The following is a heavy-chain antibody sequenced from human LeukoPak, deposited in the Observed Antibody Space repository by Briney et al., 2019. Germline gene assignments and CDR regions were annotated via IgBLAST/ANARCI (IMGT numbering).Heavy chain of an antibody. D-gene: IGHD6-19*01. CDR3: ARRIAVAGGWFDP. CDR2: ISYSGNT. Sequence: PSETLSLTCTVSGGSISSINYYWGWIRQPPGKGLEWIGSISYSGNTFYNPSLKSRVTISVDTSKNQFSLKLSSATAADTAVYYCARRIAVAGGWFDPWGQGTLVTVSS. V-gene: IGHV4-39*01. CDR1: GGSISSINYY. J-gene: IGHJ5*02.